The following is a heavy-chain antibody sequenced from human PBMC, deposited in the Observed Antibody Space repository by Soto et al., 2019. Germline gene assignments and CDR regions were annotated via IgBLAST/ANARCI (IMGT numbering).Heavy chain of an antibody. J-gene: IGHJ4*02. V-gene: IGHV3-30*18. CDR3: AKQLTNWQPMIAY. Sequence: QVELVESGGGVVQPGTSLRLSCVASGIDFRIHGLHWVRQGPGEGLEWVAYISYDGSDKYYGDSVRGRFTISRDNSKNTLYLQMASLRAEDTAVYYCAKQLTNWQPMIAYWGQGTRVTVSS. D-gene: IGHD1-1*01. CDR2: ISYDGSDK. CDR1: GIDFRIHG.